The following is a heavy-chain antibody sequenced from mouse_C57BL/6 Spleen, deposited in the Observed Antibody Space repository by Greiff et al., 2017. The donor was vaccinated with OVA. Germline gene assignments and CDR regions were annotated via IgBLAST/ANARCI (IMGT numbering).Heavy chain of an antibody. J-gene: IGHJ4*01. CDR3: ARGLFTTVVATHYALDY. V-gene: IGHV5-17*01. CDR2: ISSGSSTI. CDR1: GFTFSDYG. D-gene: IGHD1-1*01. Sequence: EVNLVESGGGLVKPGGSLKLSCAASGFTFSDYGMHWVRQAPEKGLEWVAYISSGSSTIYYADTVKGRFTISRDNAKNTLFLQMTSLRSEDTALYYCARGLFTTVVATHYALDYWGQGTSVTVSS.